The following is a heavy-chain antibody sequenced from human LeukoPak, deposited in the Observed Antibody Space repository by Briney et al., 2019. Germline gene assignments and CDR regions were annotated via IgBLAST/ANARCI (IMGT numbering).Heavy chain of an antibody. D-gene: IGHD1-1*01. CDR3: ARDRTTTRNYYYYYGMDV. V-gene: IGHV1-8*01. Sequence: ASVKVSCKASGYTFTSYDINWVRQATGQGLEWMGWMNPNSGNTGYAQKFQGRVTMTRNTSISTAYMELSSLRSEDTAVYYCARDRTTTRNYYYYYGMDVWGQGTTVTVSS. CDR2: MNPNSGNT. CDR1: GYTFTSYD. J-gene: IGHJ6*02.